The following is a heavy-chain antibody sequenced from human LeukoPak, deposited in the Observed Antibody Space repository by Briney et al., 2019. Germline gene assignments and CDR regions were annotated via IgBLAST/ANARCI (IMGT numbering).Heavy chain of an antibody. D-gene: IGHD3-16*01. CDR1: GFTFSIYA. V-gene: IGHV3-21*01. CDR2: ISGSSSYI. J-gene: IGHJ6*03. Sequence: GGSLRLSCAASGFTFSIYAMSWVRQAPGKGLEWVSAISGSSSYIYYADSVKGRFTISRDNAKNSLYLQMNSLRAEDTAVYYCARGGSPTHYYYYMDVWGKGTTVTVSS. CDR3: ARGGSPTHYYYYMDV.